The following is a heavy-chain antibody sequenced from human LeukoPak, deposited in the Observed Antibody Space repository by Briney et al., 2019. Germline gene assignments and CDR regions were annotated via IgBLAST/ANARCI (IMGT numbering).Heavy chain of an antibody. J-gene: IGHJ4*02. CDR2: INPNSGGT. CDR1: EYTCTGYY. Sequence: ASVKVSFKASEYTCTGYYLHWVRQAPGQGLGWMGWINPNSGGTNYAQKFQGRVTMTRDTSISTAYMELSRLRSDDTAGYYCARGRGSYSGYFDYWGQGTLVTVSS. D-gene: IGHD1-26*01. V-gene: IGHV1-2*02. CDR3: ARGRGSYSGYFDY.